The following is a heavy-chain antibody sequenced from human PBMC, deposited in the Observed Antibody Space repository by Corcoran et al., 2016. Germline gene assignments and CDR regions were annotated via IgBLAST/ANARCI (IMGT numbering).Heavy chain of an antibody. CDR2: VFYSGST. CDR1: GGAISSSSPY. J-gene: IGHJ3*02. Sequence: QLRLRESGPGLVKPSETLSLTCSVSGGAISSSSPYWGWIRQPPGKGLEWIGNVFYSGSTYYNPSLKSRVTVSVDTSKNQFSLKLSSVTAADTAIYYCARVRNRPPFYAFDIWGQGTMVTVSS. CDR3: ARVRNRPPFYAFDI. V-gene: IGHV4-39*07.